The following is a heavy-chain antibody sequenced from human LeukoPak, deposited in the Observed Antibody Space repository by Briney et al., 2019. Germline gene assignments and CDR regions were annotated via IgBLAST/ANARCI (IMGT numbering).Heavy chain of an antibody. CDR3: ARGDVLRYFDWAIMRPVDYYYYMDV. Sequence: GGSLRLSCAASGFTFSSYWMSWVRQAPGKGLEWVANIKQDGSEKYYVDSVKGRFTISRDKAKHSLYLQLNSLRAEDTAVYYCARGDVLRYFDWAIMRPVDYYYYMDVWGKGTTVTVSS. CDR1: GFTFSSYW. CDR2: IKQDGSEK. J-gene: IGHJ6*03. V-gene: IGHV3-7*01. D-gene: IGHD3-9*01.